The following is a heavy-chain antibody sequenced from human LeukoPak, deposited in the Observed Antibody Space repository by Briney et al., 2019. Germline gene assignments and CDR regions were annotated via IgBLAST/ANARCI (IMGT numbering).Heavy chain of an antibody. Sequence: ASVKVSCKASGYTFTGYYMRWVRQAPGQGLEWMGRINPNSGGTNYAQKFQGRVTMTRDTSISTAYMELSRLRSDDTAVYYCARDGYYGSGSSMVDYWGQGTLVTVSS. V-gene: IGHV1-2*06. CDR2: INPNSGGT. CDR1: GYTFTGYY. J-gene: IGHJ4*02. D-gene: IGHD3-10*01. CDR3: ARDGYYGSGSSMVDY.